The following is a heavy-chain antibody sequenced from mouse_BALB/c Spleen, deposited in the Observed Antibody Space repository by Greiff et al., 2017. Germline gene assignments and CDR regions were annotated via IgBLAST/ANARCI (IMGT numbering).Heavy chain of an antibody. D-gene: IGHD2-1*01. Sequence: EVKLVESGGGLVQPGGSRKLSCAASGFTFSSFGMHWVRQAPEKGLEWVAYISSGSSTIYYADTVKGRFTISRDNPKNTLFLQMSSLKSEDTAMYYCTRDYGNYVRYFDVWGAGTTVTVSS. V-gene: IGHV5-17*02. CDR1: GFTFSSFG. J-gene: IGHJ1*01. CDR3: TRDYGNYVRYFDV. CDR2: ISSGSSTI.